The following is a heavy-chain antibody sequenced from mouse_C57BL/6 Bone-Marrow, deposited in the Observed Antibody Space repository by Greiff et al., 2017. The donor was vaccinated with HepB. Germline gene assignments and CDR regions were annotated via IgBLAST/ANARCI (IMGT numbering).Heavy chain of an antibody. CDR1: GFTFSDYG. V-gene: IGHV5-17*01. CDR2: ISSGSSTI. J-gene: IGHJ3*01. CDR3: ARRNYGSSYPFAY. Sequence: EVQRVESGGGLAKPGGSLKLSCAASGFTFSDYGMHWVRQAPEKGLEWVAYISSGSSTIYYADTVKGRFTISRDNAKNTLFLQMTSLRSEDTAMYYCARRNYGSSYPFAYWGQGTLVTVSA. D-gene: IGHD1-1*01.